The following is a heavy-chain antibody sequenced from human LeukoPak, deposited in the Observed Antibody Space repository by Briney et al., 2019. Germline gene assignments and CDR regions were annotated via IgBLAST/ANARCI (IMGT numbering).Heavy chain of an antibody. CDR1: GFTFSSYA. V-gene: IGHV3-23*01. CDR3: ARDLVGAPYFDY. CDR2: ISGSGGST. Sequence: PGGSLRLSCAASGFTFSSYAMSWVRQAPGKGLEWVSAISGSGGSTYYADSVKGRFTISRDNAKNSLYLQMNSLRAEDTAVYYCARDLVGAPYFDYWGQGTLVTVSS. D-gene: IGHD1-26*01. J-gene: IGHJ4*02.